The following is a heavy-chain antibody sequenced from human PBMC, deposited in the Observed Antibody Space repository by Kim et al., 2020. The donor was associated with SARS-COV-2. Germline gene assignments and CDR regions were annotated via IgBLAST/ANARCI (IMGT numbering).Heavy chain of an antibody. J-gene: IGHJ4*02. CDR3: AKDDAGK. D-gene: IGHD2-8*01. CDR2: DGSNK. Sequence: DGSNKYYADSVKGRFTISRDNSKNTLYLQMNSLRAEDTAVYYCAKDDAGKWGQGTLVTVSS. V-gene: IGHV3-30*02.